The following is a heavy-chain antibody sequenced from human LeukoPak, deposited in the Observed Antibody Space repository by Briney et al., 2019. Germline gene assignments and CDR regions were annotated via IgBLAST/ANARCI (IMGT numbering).Heavy chain of an antibody. Sequence: GGSLRLSCAASGFTFSSYWMSWVRQAPGKGLEWVANIKEDGSEKYCVDSVKGRFTISRDNAKNSLYLQMNSLRAEDTAVYYCARDPHDNWNDLDYWVQGTLVTVSS. CDR2: IKEDGSEK. D-gene: IGHD1-1*01. J-gene: IGHJ4*02. CDR1: GFTFSSYW. CDR3: ARDPHDNWNDLDY. V-gene: IGHV3-7*01.